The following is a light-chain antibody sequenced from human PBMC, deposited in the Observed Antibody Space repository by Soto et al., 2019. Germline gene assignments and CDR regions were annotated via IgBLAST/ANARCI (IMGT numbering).Light chain of an antibody. CDR3: QSYDSSLSGYV. CDR2: GNS. J-gene: IGLJ1*01. Sequence: QSALTQPPSVSGAPGQSVTISCTGSSSNIGAGYDVHWYQQLPGTAPKLLIYGNSNRPSGVPDRFSGSKSGTSASLAITGLQAEDEADYYCQSYDSSLSGYVFGTGTKFTVL. V-gene: IGLV1-40*01. CDR1: SSNIGAGYD.